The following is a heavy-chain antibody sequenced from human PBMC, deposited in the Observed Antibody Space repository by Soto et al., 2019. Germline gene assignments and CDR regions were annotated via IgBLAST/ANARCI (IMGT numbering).Heavy chain of an antibody. D-gene: IGHD3-22*01. CDR2: INPNSGGT. J-gene: IGHJ4*02. V-gene: IGHV1-2*02. CDR1: GYTFTDYY. Sequence: GASVKVSCKASGYTFTDYYVHWVRQAPGQGLEWMGWINPNSGGTKSAQKFQGRVTMTRDTSISTAYMELSRPRPDDTAVYYCARRKGDYYDSSGYHYYFDYWGQGTLVTVSS. CDR3: ARRKGDYYDSSGYHYYFDY.